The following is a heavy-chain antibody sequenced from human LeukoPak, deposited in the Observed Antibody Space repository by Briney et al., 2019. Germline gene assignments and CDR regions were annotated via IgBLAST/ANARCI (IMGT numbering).Heavy chain of an antibody. Sequence: SETLSLTCTVSGGSISSYYWSWIRQPPGEGLEWIGYIYYSGSTNYNPSLKSRVTISVDTSKNQFSLKLSSVTAADTAVYYCARRGPSSMDVWGQGTTVTVSS. CDR2: IYYSGST. J-gene: IGHJ6*02. CDR3: ARRGPSSMDV. CDR1: GGSISSYY. D-gene: IGHD2-2*01. V-gene: IGHV4-59*01.